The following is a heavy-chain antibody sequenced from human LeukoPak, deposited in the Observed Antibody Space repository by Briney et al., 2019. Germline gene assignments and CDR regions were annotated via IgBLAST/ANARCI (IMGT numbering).Heavy chain of an antibody. CDR1: GYTFTGYY. J-gene: IGHJ4*02. V-gene: IGHV1-2*02. CDR3: AREHCSSTSCYTVNDY. D-gene: IGHD2-2*02. CDR2: INPNSGGT. Sequence: ASVKVSCKASGYTFTGYYMHWVRQAPGQGLEWMGCINPNSGGTNYAQRFQGRVTMTRDTPISTAYMELSRLRSDDTAVYYCAREHCSSTSCYTVNDYWGQGTLVTVSS.